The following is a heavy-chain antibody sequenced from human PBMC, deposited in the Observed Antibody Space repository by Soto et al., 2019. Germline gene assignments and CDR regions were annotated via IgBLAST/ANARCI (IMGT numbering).Heavy chain of an antibody. D-gene: IGHD1-1*01. CDR1: GGTFSSYT. Sequence: QVQLVQSGAEVKKPGSSVKVSCKASGGTFSSYTISWVRQAPGQGLEWMGRIIPILGIANYAQKFQGRVKITADKSTSTAYMELSSLRSEDTAVYYCARLLERPGSDAFDIWGQGTMVTVSS. CDR3: ARLLERPGSDAFDI. J-gene: IGHJ3*02. CDR2: IIPILGIA. V-gene: IGHV1-69*02.